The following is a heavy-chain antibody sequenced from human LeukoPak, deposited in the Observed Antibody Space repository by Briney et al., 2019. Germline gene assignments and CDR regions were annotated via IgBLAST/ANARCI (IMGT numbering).Heavy chain of an antibody. Sequence: ASVKVSCKASGYTFTSYDINWVRQATGQGLEWMGWMNPNSGNTGYAQKFQGRVTMTRNTSISTAYMELSSLRSEDTAMYYCARILPAGYSYGYGLYYWGQGTLVTVSS. D-gene: IGHD5-18*01. CDR3: ARILPAGYSYGYGLYY. J-gene: IGHJ4*02. CDR1: GYTFTSYD. CDR2: MNPNSGNT. V-gene: IGHV1-8*01.